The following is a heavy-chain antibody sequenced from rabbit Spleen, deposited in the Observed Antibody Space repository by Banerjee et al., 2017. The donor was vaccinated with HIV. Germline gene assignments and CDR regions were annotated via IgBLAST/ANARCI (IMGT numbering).Heavy chain of an antibody. J-gene: IGHJ2*01. Sequence: QEQLVESGGGLVQPGGSLKLSCKASGFDFSGYGVSWVRQAPGKGLEWIGYIDPVFGVTYYASWVNGRFSISRENTQNTVYLQLNSLTAADTATYFCARNYVNAFDPWGQGTLVTVS. D-gene: IGHD1-1*01. V-gene: IGHV1S47*01. CDR1: GFDFSGYG. CDR3: ARNYVNAFDP. CDR2: IDPVFGVT.